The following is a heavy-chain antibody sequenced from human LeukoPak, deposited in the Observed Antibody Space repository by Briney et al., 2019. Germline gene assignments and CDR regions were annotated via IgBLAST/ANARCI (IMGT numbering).Heavy chain of an antibody. J-gene: IGHJ5*02. CDR1: GFTFSSYS. V-gene: IGHV3-48*04. D-gene: IGHD2-21*02. CDR3: ARDGCGGDCSDNWFDP. CDR2: ISSSSTI. Sequence: GGSLRLSCAASGFTFSSYSMNWVRQAPGKGLEWVSYISSSSTIYYADSVKGRFTISRDNAKNSLYLQMNSLRAEDTAVYYCARDGCGGDCSDNWFDPWGQGTLVTVSS.